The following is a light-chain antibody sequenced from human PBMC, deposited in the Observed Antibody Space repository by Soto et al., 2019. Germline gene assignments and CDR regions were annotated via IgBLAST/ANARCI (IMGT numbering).Light chain of an antibody. CDR3: QQRSNWPYT. V-gene: IGKV3-11*01. CDR1: QSLSSY. CDR2: NAS. Sequence: EIVLTQSPASLSLSPGERATLSCRASQSLSSYLAWYQQKPGQAPRLLMYNASNRATGIPARFSGSGSGIDFTLTISSLEPEEFAVYYCQQRSNWPYTFGQGTKLEIK. J-gene: IGKJ2*01.